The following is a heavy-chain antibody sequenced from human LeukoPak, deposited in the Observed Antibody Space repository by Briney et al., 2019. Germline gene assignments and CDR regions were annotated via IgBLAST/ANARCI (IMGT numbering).Heavy chain of an antibody. CDR1: GYSIRSGYY. CDR2: IDHSATT. CDR3: ARNRSLTTTPGFDH. Sequence: SPWDCLSLTCAVSGYSIRSGYYWGWIRQSPGKGLEWIGVIDHSATTHPDPSLKSRVTISVDTSKNQFSLMLSSVTAADTAVYYCARNRSLTTTPGFDHWGQGTLVTVSS. D-gene: IGHD4-11*01. V-gene: IGHV4-38-2*01. J-gene: IGHJ4*02.